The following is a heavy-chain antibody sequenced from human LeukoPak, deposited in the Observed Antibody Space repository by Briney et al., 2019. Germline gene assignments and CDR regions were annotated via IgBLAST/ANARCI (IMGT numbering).Heavy chain of an antibody. CDR3: TTGGDIVATIGGNWFDP. CDR1: GFTFSNAW. V-gene: IGHV3-15*01. CDR2: INSKTDGGTT. D-gene: IGHD5-12*01. Sequence: GGSLRLSCAASGFTFSNAWMSWVRQAPGKGLEWVGRINSKTDGGTTDYAAPVKGRFTISRDDSKNTLYLQMNSLKTEDTAVYYCTTGGDIVATIGGNWFDPWGQGTLVTVSS. J-gene: IGHJ5*02.